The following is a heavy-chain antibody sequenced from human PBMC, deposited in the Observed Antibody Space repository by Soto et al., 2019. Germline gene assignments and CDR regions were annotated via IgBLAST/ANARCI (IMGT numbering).Heavy chain of an antibody. Sequence: SETLSLTCIVSGGSISSYYWSWIRQPPGKGLEWIGYFYSSGNTNSNPSLKSRVTTSLDTSENQFSLKLNSVTAADTAVYYWSRGDGLNYFDYWGQGTLVTVSS. CDR3: SRGDGLNYFDY. J-gene: IGHJ4*02. CDR1: GGSISSYY. CDR2: FYSSGNT. V-gene: IGHV4-59*01.